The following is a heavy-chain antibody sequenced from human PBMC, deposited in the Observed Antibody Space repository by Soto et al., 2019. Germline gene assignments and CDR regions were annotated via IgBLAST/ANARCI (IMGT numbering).Heavy chain of an antibody. D-gene: IGHD2-15*01. CDR2: VNPSGGST. CDR3: AREENCSDGVCYSEYFQR. V-gene: IGHV1-46*01. Sequence: GASVKVSCKASGYIFTAYSMHWVRQAPGQGLEWMGVVNPSGGSTNYAQRFQGRITMTRDTSTSTVYMDLKFLTSEDTAVYYCAREENCSDGVCYSEYFQRWGQGTLVTGSS. CDR1: GYIFTAYS. J-gene: IGHJ1*01.